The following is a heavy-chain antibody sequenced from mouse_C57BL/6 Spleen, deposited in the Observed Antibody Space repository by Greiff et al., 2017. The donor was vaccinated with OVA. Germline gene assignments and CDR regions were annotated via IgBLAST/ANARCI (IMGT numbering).Heavy chain of an antibody. V-gene: IGHV14-1*01. CDR2: IDPEDGDT. J-gene: IGHJ1*03. Sequence: EVHLVESGAELVRPGASVKLSCTASGFNIKDYYMHWVKQRPEQGLEWIGRIDPEDGDTEYAPKFQGKATMTADTSSNTAYLQLSSLTSEDTAVYYCTTAYYYGSSHWYFDVWGTGTTVTVSS. CDR3: TTAYYYGSSHWYFDV. D-gene: IGHD1-1*01. CDR1: GFNIKDYY.